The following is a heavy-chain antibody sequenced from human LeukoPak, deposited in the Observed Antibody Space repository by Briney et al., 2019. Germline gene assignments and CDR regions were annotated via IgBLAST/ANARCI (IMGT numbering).Heavy chain of an antibody. J-gene: IGHJ4*02. CDR1: GFTFSSYS. CDR3: ARGNGIISPFDY. Sequence: GGSLRLSCAASGFTFSSYSMNWVRQAPGKGLEWVSSISSSSSYIYYADSVKGRFTISRDNAKNSLYLQMNSLRAEDTAVYYCARGNGIISPFDYWGQGTLVTVSS. D-gene: IGHD3-10*01. V-gene: IGHV3-21*01. CDR2: ISSSSSYI.